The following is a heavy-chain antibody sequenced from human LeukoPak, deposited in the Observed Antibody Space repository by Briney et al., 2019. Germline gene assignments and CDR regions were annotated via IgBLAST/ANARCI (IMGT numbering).Heavy chain of an antibody. J-gene: IGHJ3*02. CDR1: GYTFTSYD. D-gene: IGHD3-10*01. CDR3: ARARGGYRAFDI. CDR2: MNPNSGNT. V-gene: IGHV1-8*01. Sequence: ASVKVSCKASGYTFTSYDINWVRQATRQGLEWMGWMNPNSGNTGYAQKFQGRVTMTRNTSISTAYMELSSLRSEDTAVYYCARARGGYRAFDIWGQGTMVTVSS.